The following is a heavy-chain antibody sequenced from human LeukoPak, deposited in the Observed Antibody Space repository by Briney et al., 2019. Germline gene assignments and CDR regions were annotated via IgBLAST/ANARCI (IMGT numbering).Heavy chain of an antibody. Sequence: SVKGRFTISRDNAKNSLYLQMDSLRAEDTAVYYCARVGQWLVRGYFDYWGQGILVTVSS. D-gene: IGHD6-19*01. J-gene: IGHJ4*02. V-gene: IGHV3-11*01. CDR3: ARVGQWLVRGYFDY.